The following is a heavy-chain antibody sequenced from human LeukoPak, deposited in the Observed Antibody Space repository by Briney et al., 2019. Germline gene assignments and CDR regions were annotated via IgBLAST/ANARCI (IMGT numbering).Heavy chain of an antibody. J-gene: IGHJ6*02. CDR3: ARDILLGYCSGGSCYSIYYYYGMDV. V-gene: IGHV4-4*02. D-gene: IGHD2-15*01. Sequence: GSLRLSCAASGFTFSSYWMSWVRQAPGKGLGWIGEIYHSGSTNYNPSLKSRVTISVDKSKNQFSLKLSSVTAADTAVYYCARDILLGYCSGGSCYSIYYYYGMDVWGQGTTVTVSS. CDR2: IYHSGST. CDR1: GFTFSSYW.